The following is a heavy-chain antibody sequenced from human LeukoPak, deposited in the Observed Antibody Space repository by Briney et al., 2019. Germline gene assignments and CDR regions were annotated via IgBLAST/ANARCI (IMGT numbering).Heavy chain of an antibody. D-gene: IGHD5-12*01. Sequence: SETLSLTCTVSGGSISSSSFYWDWIRQPPGKGLEWIGTIIYSGSTYYNPSLKSRITISVDTSKNQFSLKLSSVTAADTAVYYCARHSRSGYSDYESAFDIWGQGTMVIVSS. CDR2: IIYSGST. CDR3: ARHSRSGYSDYESAFDI. J-gene: IGHJ3*02. CDR1: GGSISSSSFY. V-gene: IGHV4-39*01.